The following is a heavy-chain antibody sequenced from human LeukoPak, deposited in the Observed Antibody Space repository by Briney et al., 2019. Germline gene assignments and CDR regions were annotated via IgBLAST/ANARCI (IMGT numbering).Heavy chain of an antibody. Sequence: GGSLRLSCAASEFSVGSNYMTWVRQAPGKGLEWVSLIYSGGSTYYADSVKGRFTISRDNSKNTLYLQMNSLRAEDTAVYYCAKEGGGVPAAMDDYYYYMDVWGKGTTVTVSS. CDR2: IYSGGST. CDR3: AKEGGGVPAAMDDYYYYMDV. CDR1: EFSVGSNY. J-gene: IGHJ6*03. V-gene: IGHV3-66*01. D-gene: IGHD2-2*01.